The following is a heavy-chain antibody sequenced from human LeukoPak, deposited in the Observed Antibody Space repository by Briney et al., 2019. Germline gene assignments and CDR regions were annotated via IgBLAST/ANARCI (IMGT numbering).Heavy chain of an antibody. CDR2: IGTAGDT. V-gene: IGHV3-13*01. CDR1: GFTFSSYG. J-gene: IGHJ4*02. D-gene: IGHD6-19*01. CDR3: ARGRGYSSGWFGSDEYYFDY. Sequence: GGSLRLSCAASGFTFSSYGMHWVRQATGKGLEWVSAIGTAGDTYYPGSVKGRFTISRENAKNSLYLQMNSLRAGDTAVYYCARGRGYSSGWFGSDEYYFDYWGQGTLVTVSS.